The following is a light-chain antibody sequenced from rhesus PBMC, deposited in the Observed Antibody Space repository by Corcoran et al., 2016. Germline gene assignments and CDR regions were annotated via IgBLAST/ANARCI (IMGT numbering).Light chain of an antibody. CDR2: QGS. V-gene: IGKV2-78*01. CDR1: QSLLDSNGYTY. J-gene: IGKJ2*01. CDR3: EQTLPTPYS. Sequence: DIVMTQTPLSLSVTPGEPASISCRSSQSLLDSNGYTYLYWYMQKAGQSPQLFICQGSNRAPGVPDRFGGGGSGTDFTLKISRVEAEDVGVYFCEQTLPTPYSFGQGTKVEIK.